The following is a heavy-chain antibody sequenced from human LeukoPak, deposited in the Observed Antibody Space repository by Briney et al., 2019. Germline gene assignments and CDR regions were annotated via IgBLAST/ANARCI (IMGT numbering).Heavy chain of an antibody. Sequence: ASVKVSCKASGYTFTSYAMNWVRQAPGQGLEWMGWINTNTGNPTYAQGFTGRFVFSLDTSVSTTYLQISSLKAEDTAVYYCSRVGGFVSHNWFDPWGQGTLVTVSS. CDR1: GYTFTSYA. J-gene: IGHJ5*02. CDR2: INTNTGNP. D-gene: IGHD2-15*01. V-gene: IGHV7-4-1*02. CDR3: SRVGGFVSHNWFDP.